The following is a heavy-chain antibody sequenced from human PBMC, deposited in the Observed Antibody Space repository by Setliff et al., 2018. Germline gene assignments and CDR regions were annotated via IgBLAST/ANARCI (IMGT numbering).Heavy chain of an antibody. CDR1: GVSIDSVATGNHY. D-gene: IGHD1-1*01. CDR2: VYHSGTA. V-gene: IGHV4-61*10. J-gene: IGHJ4*02. Sequence: PSETLSLTCIVSGVSIDSVATGNHYWNWIRQPVGKGLEFIGYVYHSGTAKYDPSLESRAIMSVDASKNEISLKLKSVTAADTAVYYCAKGGTYRYFDFWGKGALVTVSS. CDR3: AKGGTYRYFDF.